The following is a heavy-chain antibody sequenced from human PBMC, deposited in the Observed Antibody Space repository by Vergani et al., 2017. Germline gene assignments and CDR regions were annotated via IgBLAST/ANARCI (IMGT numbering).Heavy chain of an antibody. V-gene: IGHV3-7*03. D-gene: IGHD6-19*01. CDR1: GITFSRSW. Sequence: EVQLVESGGGLVQPGESLRLSCAASGITFSRSWMTWVRQAPGKGREWVANIKPDGSEKYYVDSVKGRFTISRDNAKNSLYLQLNSLRAEDTAVYYCARAYGWLFDYWGQGTLVTVSS. CDR2: IKPDGSEK. J-gene: IGHJ4*02. CDR3: ARAYGWLFDY.